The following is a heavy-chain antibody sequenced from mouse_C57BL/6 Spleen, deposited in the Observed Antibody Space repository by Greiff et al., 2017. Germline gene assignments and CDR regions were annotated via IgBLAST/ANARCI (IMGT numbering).Heavy chain of an antibody. J-gene: IGHJ1*03. CDR1: GYTFTDYY. Sequence: VQLVESGAELVRPGASVKLSCKASGYTFTDYYINWVKQRPGQGLEWIARIYPGSGNTYYNEKFKGKATLTAEKSSSTAYMQLSSLTSEDSAVYFCAGFITTVVGYFDVWGTGTTVTVSS. CDR2: IYPGSGNT. V-gene: IGHV1-76*01. D-gene: IGHD1-1*01. CDR3: AGFITTVVGYFDV.